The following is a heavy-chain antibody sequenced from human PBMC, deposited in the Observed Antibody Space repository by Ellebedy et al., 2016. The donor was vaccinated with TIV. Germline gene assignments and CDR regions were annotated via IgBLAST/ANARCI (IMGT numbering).Heavy chain of an antibody. D-gene: IGHD1-1*01. V-gene: IGHV1-18*04. CDR3: ARGQTGLTPGPDV. Sequence: ASVKVSCKASGYTFISYGISWVRQAPGQGLQWMGWISPYTGNIKYGQKFQGRVTMTTDTSTSTAYMELRSLRSDDTAVYYCARGQTGLTPGPDVWGQGTTVTVSS. J-gene: IGHJ6*02. CDR2: ISPYTGNI. CDR1: GYTFISYG.